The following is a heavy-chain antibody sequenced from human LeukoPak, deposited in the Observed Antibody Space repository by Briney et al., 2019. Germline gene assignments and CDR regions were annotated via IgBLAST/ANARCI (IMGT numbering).Heavy chain of an antibody. J-gene: IGHJ6*03. V-gene: IGHV3-23*01. D-gene: IGHD1-1*01. CDR1: GFTFSTYA. Sequence: GGSLRLSCVASGFTFSTYAMSWVRQAPGKGLEWVSSISGSGGSTYYAEFVKGRSTISRDNSKNTLYLQMNSLRAEDTAVYYCAKGGTHWPTGYYYMDVWGKGTTVTVSS. CDR2: ISGSGGST. CDR3: AKGGTHWPTGYYYMDV.